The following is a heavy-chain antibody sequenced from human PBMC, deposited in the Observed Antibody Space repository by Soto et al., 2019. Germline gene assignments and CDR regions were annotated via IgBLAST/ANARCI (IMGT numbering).Heavy chain of an antibody. Sequence: QVQLVESGGGVVQPGRSLRLSCAASGFTFSSYGMHWVRQAPGKGLEWVAVISYDGSNKYYADSVKGRFTISRDNSKNTLYLQMNSLRAEDTAVYYCAKDCRRSSGPAAPYFDYWGQGTLVTVSS. CDR1: GFTFSSYG. D-gene: IGHD2-2*01. J-gene: IGHJ4*02. V-gene: IGHV3-30*18. CDR2: ISYDGSNK. CDR3: AKDCRRSSGPAAPYFDY.